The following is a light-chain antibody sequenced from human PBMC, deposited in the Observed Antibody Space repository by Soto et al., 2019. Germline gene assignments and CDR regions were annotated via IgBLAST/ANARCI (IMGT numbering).Light chain of an antibody. V-gene: IGKV1-39*01. CDR2: AAS. CDR3: QQSYSTPLT. J-gene: IGKJ3*01. CDR1: QSISSY. Sequence: DIQMTQSPSSLSASVGGRFTITCRASQSISSYLNWYQQKPGKAPNLLTYAASSLQSGVPSRSSGSGSGTDFTLPISSLQPEDFATYYCQQSYSTPLTFGPGTKVDI.